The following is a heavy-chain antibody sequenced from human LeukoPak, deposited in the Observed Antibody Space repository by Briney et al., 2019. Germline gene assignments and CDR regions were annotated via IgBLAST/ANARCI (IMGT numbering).Heavy chain of an antibody. CDR2: ISSSSSYI. Sequence: GGSLRLSCAASGFTFSSYSMNWVRQAPGKGLEWVSSISSSSSYIYYADSVKGRFTISRDNAKNSLYLQMNSLRAEDTAVYYCARIRDPFSGDAFDIWGQGTMVTVSS. CDR3: ARIRDPFSGDAFDI. CDR1: GFTFSSYS. D-gene: IGHD3-10*01. J-gene: IGHJ3*02. V-gene: IGHV3-21*01.